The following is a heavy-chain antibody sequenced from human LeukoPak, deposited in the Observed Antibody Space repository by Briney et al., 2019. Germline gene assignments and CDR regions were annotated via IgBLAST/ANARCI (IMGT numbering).Heavy chain of an antibody. CDR1: GYTFTGYY. CDR2: INPNSGGT. Sequence: VASVKVSCKASGYTFTGYYMHWVRQAPGQGLEWMGWINPNSGGTNYAQKFQGRVTMTRDTSISTAYMELSRLRSDDTAVYYCARARDYDFWSGYYGFDYWGQGTLVTVSS. CDR3: ARARDYDFWSGYYGFDY. J-gene: IGHJ4*02. V-gene: IGHV1-2*02. D-gene: IGHD3-3*01.